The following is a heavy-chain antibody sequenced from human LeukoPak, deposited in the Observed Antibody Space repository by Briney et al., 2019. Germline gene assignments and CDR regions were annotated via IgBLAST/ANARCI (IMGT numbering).Heavy chain of an antibody. D-gene: IGHD3-10*01. J-gene: IGHJ4*02. CDR1: GFTFRSYS. CDR2: ISNDGIKK. CDR3: ARSRTMVRGVID. Sequence: GGFLRLSCAASGFTFRSYSMHWVRQAPGKGLEWVTSISNDGIKKYYADSVKGRFTISRDTSKNTLYLHMSSLRAEDTAVYYCARSRTMVRGVIDWGQGTLVTVSS. V-gene: IGHV3-30-3*01.